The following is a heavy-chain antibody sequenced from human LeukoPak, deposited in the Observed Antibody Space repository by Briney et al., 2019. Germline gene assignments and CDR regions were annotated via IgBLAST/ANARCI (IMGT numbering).Heavy chain of an antibody. CDR2: FDPEDGET. J-gene: IGHJ4*02. V-gene: IGHV1-24*01. CDR3: ATELATIKNGRRDY. D-gene: IGHD5-12*01. CDR1: GYTFTELS. Sequence: ASVKVSCKVSGYTFTELSMHWVRQAPGKGLEWMGGFDPEDGETIYTQKFQGRVTMTEDTSTDTAYMELRSLRSEDTAVYYCATELATIKNGRRDYWGQGTLVTASS.